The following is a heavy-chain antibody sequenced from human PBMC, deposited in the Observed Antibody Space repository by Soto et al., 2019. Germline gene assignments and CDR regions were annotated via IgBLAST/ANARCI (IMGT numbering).Heavy chain of an antibody. J-gene: IGHJ2*01. CDR2: ISYDGSNK. Sequence: QVQLVESGGGVVQPGRSLRLSCAASGFTFSSYGMHWVRQAPGKGLEWVAVISYDGSNKYYADSVKGRFTISRDNSKNTLYLQMNSLRAEDTAVYYCAKDGDRLGYCSGGSCPYWYFDLWGPGTLVTVSS. V-gene: IGHV3-30*18. D-gene: IGHD2-15*01. CDR3: AKDGDRLGYCSGGSCPYWYFDL. CDR1: GFTFSSYG.